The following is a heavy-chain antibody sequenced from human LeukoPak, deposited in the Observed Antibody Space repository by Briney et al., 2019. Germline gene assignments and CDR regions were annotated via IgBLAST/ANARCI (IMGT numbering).Heavy chain of an antibody. CDR3: ARGEVAMAYYYYYMDV. CDR2: ISAYNGNT. CDR1: GYTFTSCG. Sequence: GASVKVSCKASGYTFTSCGISWVRQAPGQGLEWMGWISAYNGNTNYAQKLQGRVTITTDESTSTAYMELSSLRSEDTAVYYCARGEVAMAYYYYYMDVWGKGTTVTVSS. J-gene: IGHJ6*03. V-gene: IGHV1-18*01. D-gene: IGHD5-24*01.